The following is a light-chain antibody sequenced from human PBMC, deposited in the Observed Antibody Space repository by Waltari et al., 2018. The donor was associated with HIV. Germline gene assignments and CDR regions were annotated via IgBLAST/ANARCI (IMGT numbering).Light chain of an antibody. J-gene: IGLJ1*01. Sequence: QSALTQPASVSGSPGQSITISCTGTSSDVGLYNYVSWYQQHPVNAPKLMIYEVTTRPSAVSDRFAGSKSGNTASLTISGLQAEDEADYYCTSYTTIFTYVFGTGTWVSVL. CDR3: TSYTTIFTYV. V-gene: IGLV2-14*01. CDR2: EVT. CDR1: SSDVGLYNY.